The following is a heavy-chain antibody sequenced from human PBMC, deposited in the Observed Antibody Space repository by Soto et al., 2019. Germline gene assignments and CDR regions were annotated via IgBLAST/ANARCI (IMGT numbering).Heavy chain of an antibody. CDR1: GFTFSRYA. J-gene: IGHJ6*02. D-gene: IGHD3-10*01. V-gene: IGHV3-30-3*01. CDR2: ISYDGSNK. CDR3: ARAMVRGVTHSIVYYYYGMDV. Sequence: SLRLSCAASGFTFSRYAMHWVRQAPGKGLEWVAVISYDGSNKYYADSVKGRFTISRDNSKNTLYLQMNSLRAEDTAVYYCARAMVRGVTHSIVYYYYGMDVWGQGTTVTVSS.